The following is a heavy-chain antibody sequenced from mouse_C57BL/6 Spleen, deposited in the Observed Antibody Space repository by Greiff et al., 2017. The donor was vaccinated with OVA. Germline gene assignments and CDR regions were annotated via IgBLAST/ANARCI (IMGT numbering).Heavy chain of an antibody. CDR2: IDPSDSYT. Sequence: QVQLQQPGAELVKPGSSVKLSCKASGYTFTSYWMQWVKQRPGQGLEWIGEIDPSDSYTNYNQKFKGKATLTVDTSSSTAYMQLSSLTSEDSAVYYCARGTMVKRTFDYWGQGTTLTVSS. V-gene: IGHV1-50*01. CDR1: GYTFTSYW. J-gene: IGHJ2*01. CDR3: ARGTMVKRTFDY. D-gene: IGHD2-1*01.